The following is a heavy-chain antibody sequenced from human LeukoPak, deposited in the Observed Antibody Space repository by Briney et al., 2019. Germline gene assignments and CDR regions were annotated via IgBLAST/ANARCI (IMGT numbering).Heavy chain of an antibody. V-gene: IGHV1-46*01. CDR3: AREGGGGIDIEPSFDY. CDR2: INPSGGST. Sequence: ASVKVSCKASGYTFTSYDMHWVRQAPGRGLEWMGTINPSGGSTGYAQKFQGRVTMTRDTSTSTVYMELSSLRSEDTAVYYCAREGGGGIDIEPSFDYWGQGTLVTVSS. D-gene: IGHD2-15*01. J-gene: IGHJ4*02. CDR1: GYTFTSYD.